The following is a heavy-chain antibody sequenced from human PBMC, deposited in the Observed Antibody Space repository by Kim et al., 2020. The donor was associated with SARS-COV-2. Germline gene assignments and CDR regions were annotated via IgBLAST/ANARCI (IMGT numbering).Heavy chain of an antibody. Sequence: SETLSLTCAVYGGSFSGYYWSWIRQPPGKGLEWIGEINHSGSTNYNPSLKSRVTISVDTSKNQFSLKLSSVTAADTAVYYCARTVVVVPAAILNPYYYYYMDVWGKGTTVTVSS. CDR2: INHSGST. CDR1: GGSFSGYY. V-gene: IGHV4-34*01. CDR3: ARTVVVVPAAILNPYYYYYMDV. J-gene: IGHJ6*03. D-gene: IGHD2-2*01.